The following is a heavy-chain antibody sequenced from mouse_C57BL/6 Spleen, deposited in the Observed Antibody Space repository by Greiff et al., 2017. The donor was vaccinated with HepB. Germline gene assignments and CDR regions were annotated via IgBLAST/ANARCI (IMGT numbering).Heavy chain of an antibody. Sequence: EVKLMESGGGLVQPGGSLKLSCAASGFTFSDYYMYWVRQTPEKRLEWVAYISNGGGSTYYPDTVKGRFTISRDNAKNTLYLQMSRLKSEDTAMYYCARYSNLYYAMDYWGQGTSVTVSS. D-gene: IGHD2-5*01. CDR3: ARYSNLYYAMDY. CDR1: GFTFSDYY. J-gene: IGHJ4*01. CDR2: ISNGGGST. V-gene: IGHV5-12*01.